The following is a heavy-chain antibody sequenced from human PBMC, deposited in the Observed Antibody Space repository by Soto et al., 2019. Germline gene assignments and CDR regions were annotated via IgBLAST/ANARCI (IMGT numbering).Heavy chain of an antibody. Sequence: GSLRLSCAASGFTVSSNYMSWVRQVPGKGLEWVSVIYSGGSTYYADSVKGRFTISRDNSKNALYLQMNSLRAEDTAVYYCASRSYGYEEFYYYGMDVWGQGTTVTVSS. V-gene: IGHV3-53*01. J-gene: IGHJ6*02. CDR3: ASRSYGYEEFYYYGMDV. D-gene: IGHD5-18*01. CDR1: GFTVSSNY. CDR2: IYSGGST.